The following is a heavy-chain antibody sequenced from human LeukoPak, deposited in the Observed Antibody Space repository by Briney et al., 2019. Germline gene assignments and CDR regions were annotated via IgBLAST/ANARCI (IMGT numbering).Heavy chain of an antibody. D-gene: IGHD4-17*01. Sequence: GGSLRLSCTASGFTFGDYAMSWFRQAPGKGLEWVGFIRSKAYGGTTEYAASVKGRFTISRDDSKSIAYLQMNSLKTEDTAVYYCIRDLPSTVTYYFDYWGQGTLVTVSS. J-gene: IGHJ4*02. V-gene: IGHV3-49*03. CDR3: IRDLPSTVTYYFDY. CDR2: IRSKAYGGTT. CDR1: GFTFGDYA.